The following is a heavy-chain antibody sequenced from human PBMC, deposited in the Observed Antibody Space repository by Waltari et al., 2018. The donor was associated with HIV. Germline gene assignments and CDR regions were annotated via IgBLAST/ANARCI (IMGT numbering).Heavy chain of an antibody. CDR2: IAYDGSNK. CDR3: AKARHVIAAAGGGDDY. D-gene: IGHD6-13*01. J-gene: IGHJ4*02. V-gene: IGHV3-30*18. Sequence: QVQLVESGGGVVQPGRSLRLSCAASGFTFSSYGMPWVRQAPGKGLEWVAVIAYDGSNKYYGDSVKGRFTISRDNSKNTLYLQMNSLRAEDTAVYYCAKARHVIAAAGGGDDYWGQGTLVTVSS. CDR1: GFTFSSYG.